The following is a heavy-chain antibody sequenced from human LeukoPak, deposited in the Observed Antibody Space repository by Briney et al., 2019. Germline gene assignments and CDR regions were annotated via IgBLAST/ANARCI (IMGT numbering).Heavy chain of an antibody. J-gene: IGHJ5*02. Sequence: SETLSLTCTVSGGSISSGDYYWSWIRQPPGKGLEWIGYIYYSGSTYYNPSLKSRVTISVDTSKNQFSLKLSSVTAADTAVYYCARALQLWFGEFDPWGQGTLVTVS. CDR1: GGSISSGDYY. CDR3: ARALQLWFGEFDP. CDR2: IYYSGST. D-gene: IGHD3-10*01. V-gene: IGHV4-30-4*08.